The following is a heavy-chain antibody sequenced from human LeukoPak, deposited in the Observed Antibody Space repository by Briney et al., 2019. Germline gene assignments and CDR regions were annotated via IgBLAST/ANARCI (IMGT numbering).Heavy chain of an antibody. CDR3: AREPAYCGGDCLFDY. J-gene: IGHJ4*02. V-gene: IGHV3-74*01. CDR2: INNDGSST. Sequence: GGSLRLSCAASGFTFSTYWMHWARQAPGKGLVWASRINNDGSSTSYSDSVKGRFTISRDNAKSTLYLQMNSLTAEDTAVYYCAREPAYCGGDCLFDYWGQGTLVTVSS. CDR1: GFTFSTYW. D-gene: IGHD2-21*01.